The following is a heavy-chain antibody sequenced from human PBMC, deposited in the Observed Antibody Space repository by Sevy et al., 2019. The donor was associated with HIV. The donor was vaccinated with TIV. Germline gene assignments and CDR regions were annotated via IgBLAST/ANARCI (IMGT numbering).Heavy chain of an antibody. CDR2: FYYSAST. Sequence: SETLSLTCTVSGDSISGYDWSWIRQPPGKGLEWIGYFYYSASTNYNPSLKSRVTISVDTTKNQVSLKVRSLTAADTAVYYCARGIASPRGMDVWGQGTTVTVSS. D-gene: IGHD6-13*01. J-gene: IGHJ6*02. CDR1: GDSISGYD. CDR3: ARGIASPRGMDV. V-gene: IGHV4-59*01.